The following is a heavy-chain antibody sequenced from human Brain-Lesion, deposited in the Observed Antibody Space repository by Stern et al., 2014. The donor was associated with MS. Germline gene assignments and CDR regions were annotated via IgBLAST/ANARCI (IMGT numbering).Heavy chain of an antibody. V-gene: IGHV1-24*01. CDR3: ATLSPGAGGNYYRHFDY. D-gene: IGHD1-26*01. CDR1: GYTLTELS. Sequence: VHLVESGAEVKKPGASVKVSCKVSGYTLTELSMHWVRQAPRKGLEWMGGFDPEDGETIYAQKFQGRVTMTEDTSTDTAYMELSSLRSEDTAVYYCATLSPGAGGNYYRHFDYWGQGTLVTASS. J-gene: IGHJ4*02. CDR2: FDPEDGET.